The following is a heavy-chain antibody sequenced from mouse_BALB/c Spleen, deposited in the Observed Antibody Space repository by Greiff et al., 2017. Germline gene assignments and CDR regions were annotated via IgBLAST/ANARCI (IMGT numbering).Heavy chain of an antibody. CDR2: IWTGGGT. J-gene: IGHJ4*01. CDR1: GFSLTSYD. V-gene: IGHV2-9-2*01. Sequence: VHLVESGPGLVAPSQSLSITCTVSGFSLTSYDISWIRQPPGKGLEWLGVIWTGGGTNYNSAFMSRLSISKDNSKSQVFLKMNSLQTDDTAIYYCVRDGNYVVAMDYWGQGTSVTVSS. CDR3: VRDGNYVVAMDY. D-gene: IGHD2-1*01.